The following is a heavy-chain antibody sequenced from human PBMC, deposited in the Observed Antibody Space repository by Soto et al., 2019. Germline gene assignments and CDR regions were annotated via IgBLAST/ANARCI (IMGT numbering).Heavy chain of an antibody. V-gene: IGHV1-18*01. D-gene: IGHD3-16*02. CDR2: ISTYNGDT. CDR3: ARWGPAARTIVTAESDY. CDR1: GYSFTNYG. Sequence: ASVKVSCKASGYSFTNYGISWVREAPGQGLEWMGWISTYNGDTDYPQKVQGRVTMTTDTSTSTAYLEMNSLRVEDTAVYYCARWGPAARTIVTAESDYWGQGILVTV. J-gene: IGHJ4*02.